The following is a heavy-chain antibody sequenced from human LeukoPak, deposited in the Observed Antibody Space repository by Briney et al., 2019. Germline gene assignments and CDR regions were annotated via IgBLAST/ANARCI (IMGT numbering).Heavy chain of an antibody. Sequence: GGSLRLSCAASGFTFRNFWMSWVRQAPGKGLEWVANISQDGSEKYYVDSAKGRFTISRDNSKNTLYLQMNSLRAEDTAVYYCAKDRVRSGWDIDYWGQGTLVTVSS. J-gene: IGHJ4*02. CDR3: AKDRVRSGWDIDY. V-gene: IGHV3-7*05. D-gene: IGHD6-19*01. CDR1: GFTFRNFW. CDR2: ISQDGSEK.